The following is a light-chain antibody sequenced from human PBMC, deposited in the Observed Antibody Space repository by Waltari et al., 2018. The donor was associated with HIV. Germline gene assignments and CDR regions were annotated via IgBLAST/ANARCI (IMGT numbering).Light chain of an antibody. CDR1: SSDVGGYDY. Sequence: QSALTQPPSASGSPGQSVTISCTGTSSDVGGYDYVSWYQQHPGKAPKLMIYEVSTRPSGVPDRFFGSKSGNTASLTGSGLQAEDEADYYCSSYAGSNNVIFGGGTKLTVL. V-gene: IGLV2-8*01. J-gene: IGLJ2*01. CDR2: EVS. CDR3: SSYAGSNNVI.